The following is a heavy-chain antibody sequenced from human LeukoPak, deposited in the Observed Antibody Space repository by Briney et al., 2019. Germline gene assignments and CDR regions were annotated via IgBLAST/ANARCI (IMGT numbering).Heavy chain of an antibody. D-gene: IGHD2-15*01. CDR2: IIPIFGTA. Sequence: SVKVSCKASGGTFSSYASSWVRQAPGQGLEWMGGIIPIFGTANYAQKFQGRVTITADESTSTAYMELSSLRSEDTAVYYCARGWDCSGGSCYFDYWGQGTLVTVSS. CDR3: ARGWDCSGGSCYFDY. CDR1: GGTFSSYA. V-gene: IGHV1-69*13. J-gene: IGHJ4*02.